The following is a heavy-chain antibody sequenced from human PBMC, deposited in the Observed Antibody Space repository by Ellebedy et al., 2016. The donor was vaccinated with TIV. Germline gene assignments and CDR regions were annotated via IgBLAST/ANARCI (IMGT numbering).Heavy chain of an antibody. Sequence: GGSLRLSCEASGIIVSDYFMNWVRQAPGKGLEWVSVLYPDAKTNYTDSVNGRFIVSRDNSKNTLYIQMNSLTAEDTAVYYCARDPGGGGDFGDNWFDPWGQGTLVTVSS. D-gene: IGHD2-21*01. CDR3: ARDPGGGGDFGDNWFDP. V-gene: IGHV3-66*01. J-gene: IGHJ5*02. CDR1: GIIVSDYF. CDR2: LYPDAKT.